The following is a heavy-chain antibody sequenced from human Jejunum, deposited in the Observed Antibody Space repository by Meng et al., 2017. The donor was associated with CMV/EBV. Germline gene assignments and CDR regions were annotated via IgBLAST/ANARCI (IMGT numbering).Heavy chain of an antibody. J-gene: IGHJ4*02. D-gene: IGHD4-11*01. V-gene: IGHV3-23*04. CDR1: GFSFSTYG. Sequence: VQFVESEGGLVQPGGSLRLSCAASGFSFSTYGMNWVRQVPGKGLQWVSLINGNGLNTYYADSVKGRFTISRDNSKNTLYLQMSSLRAEDTAIYYCATLGVTTLPSDYWGQGTLVTVSS. CDR3: ATLGVTTLPSDY. CDR2: INGNGLNT.